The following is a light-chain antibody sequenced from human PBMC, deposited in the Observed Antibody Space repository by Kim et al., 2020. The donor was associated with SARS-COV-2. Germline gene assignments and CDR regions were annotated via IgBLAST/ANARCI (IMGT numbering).Light chain of an antibody. CDR1: SSNVGRHF. CDR3: ATWDVSLNGWV. Sequence: GQRVTISCSASSSNVGRHFVNWYQHLPGTAPKVFIYNDNQRPSGLPDRFSGSRSGTSASLAISGLQSEDEADYYCATWDVSLNGWVFGGGTQLTVL. V-gene: IGLV1-44*01. CDR2: NDN. J-gene: IGLJ3*02.